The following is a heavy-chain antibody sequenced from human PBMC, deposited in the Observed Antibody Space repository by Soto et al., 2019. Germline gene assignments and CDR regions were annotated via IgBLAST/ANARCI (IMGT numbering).Heavy chain of an antibody. V-gene: IGHV1-46*03. J-gene: IGHJ6*02. CDR3: ARDLVVVVPAAIDYYYGMDV. CDR1: GYTFTSYY. Sequence: QVQLVQSGAEVKKPGASVKVSCKASGYTFTSYYMHWVRQAPGQGLEWMGIINPSGGSTSYAQKFQGRVTMTRDTSTSTVYMELSSLRSEDTAVYYCARDLVVVVPAAIDYYYGMDVWGQGTTVTVSS. D-gene: IGHD2-2*01. CDR2: INPSGGST.